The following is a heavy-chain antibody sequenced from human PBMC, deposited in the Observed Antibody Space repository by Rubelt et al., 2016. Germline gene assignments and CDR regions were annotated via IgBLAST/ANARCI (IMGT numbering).Heavy chain of an antibody. V-gene: IGHV4-59*08. Sequence: QVQLLESGPGLVKPSETLSLTCNVSGASIRTYYWNWIRQSPGKGLEWIGYISNSGSTSYTPSLKSRVTISLDTSKHQFPLKLISVTAADTAVYYCARHASGANSYYDYWGQGTLVTVSS. CDR1: GASIRTYY. CDR2: ISNSGST. J-gene: IGHJ4*02. CDR3: ARHASGANSYYDY. D-gene: IGHD4-11*01.